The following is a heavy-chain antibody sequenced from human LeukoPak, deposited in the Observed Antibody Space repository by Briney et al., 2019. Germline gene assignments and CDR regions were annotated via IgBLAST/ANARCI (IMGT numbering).Heavy chain of an antibody. V-gene: IGHV3-48*03. D-gene: IGHD6-13*01. Sequence: RSGGSLRLSCTASGFTFSHYEMIWVRQAPGKGLEWVSYISVNGGAMFYADSVKGRFTTSRDDAKNSLFLQMSSLRVEDTAIYYCARKTDRPGAVGRDRYFDLWGRGTLVTVSS. CDR2: ISVNGGAM. CDR1: GFTFSHYE. CDR3: ARKTDRPGAVGRDRYFDL. J-gene: IGHJ2*01.